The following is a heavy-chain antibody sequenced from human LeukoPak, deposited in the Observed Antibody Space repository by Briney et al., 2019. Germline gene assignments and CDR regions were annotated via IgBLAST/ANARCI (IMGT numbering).Heavy chain of an antibody. CDR1: GGTFSSYA. V-gene: IGHV1-69*05. Sequence: SVKVSCKASGGTFSSYAITWVRQAPGQGLEWMGGIIPIFTTANYAQKFQGRVTITTDESTSTAYMELGSLRSEDTAVYYCARTDTAMVSYWGQGTLVTVSS. J-gene: IGHJ4*02. CDR2: IIPIFTTA. CDR3: ARTDTAMVSY. D-gene: IGHD5-18*01.